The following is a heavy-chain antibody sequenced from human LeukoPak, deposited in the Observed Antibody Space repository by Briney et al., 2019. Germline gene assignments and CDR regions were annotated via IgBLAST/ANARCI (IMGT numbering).Heavy chain of an antibody. J-gene: IGHJ6*03. Sequence: GSSVKVSCKASGGAFSSYAISWVRQAPGQGLEWMGRIIPILGIANYAQKFQGRVTITADKSTSTAYMELSSLRSEDTAVYYCARSTREITPLSYYYMDVWGKGTTVTVSS. V-gene: IGHV1-69*04. CDR2: IIPILGIA. CDR1: GGAFSSYA. CDR3: ARSTREITPLSYYYMDV. D-gene: IGHD3-16*01.